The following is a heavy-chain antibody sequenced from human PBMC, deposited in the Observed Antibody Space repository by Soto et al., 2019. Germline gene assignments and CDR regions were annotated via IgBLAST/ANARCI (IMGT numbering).Heavy chain of an antibody. CDR1: GYTFTGYY. D-gene: IGHD5-18*01. V-gene: IGHV1-2*04. J-gene: IGHJ6*02. CDR2: INPNSGGT. CDR3: ARDFVGPGGYSYGLSYYGMDV. Sequence: GASVKVSCKASGYTFTGYYMHWVRQAPGQGLEWMGWINPNSGGTNYAQKFQGWVTMTRDTSISTAYMELSRLRSDDTAVYYCARDFVGPGGYSYGLSYYGMDVWGQGTTVTVSS.